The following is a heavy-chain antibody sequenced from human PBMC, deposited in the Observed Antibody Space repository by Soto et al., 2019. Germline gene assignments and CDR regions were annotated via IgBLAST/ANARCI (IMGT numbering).Heavy chain of an antibody. J-gene: IGHJ4*02. CDR2: IWYDGSRT. CDR1: GLSLNMFG. CDR3: AKYYSSSGAYFDY. V-gene: IGHV3-33*06. D-gene: IGHD6-13*01. Sequence: GGSLRLSCVASGLSLNMFGMHWVRQAPGKGLEWVAMIWYDGSRTNYGDSVRGRFTISRDNSKNTLYLQMNSLRVDDTAVYYCAKYYSSSGAYFDYWGQGTLVTVSS.